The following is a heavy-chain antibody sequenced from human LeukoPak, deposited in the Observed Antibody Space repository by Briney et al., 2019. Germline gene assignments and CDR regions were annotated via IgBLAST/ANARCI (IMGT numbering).Heavy chain of an antibody. V-gene: IGHV3-7*01. CDR2: IKQDGSEK. CDR1: GFTFSSYW. CDR3: ARALGSSSAAY. D-gene: IGHD6-6*01. Sequence: GGSLRLSCTASGFTFSSYWMSWVRQAPGKGLEWVANIKQDGSEKYYVDSVKGRFTISRDNAKNSLYLQMNSLRAEDTAVYYCARALGSSSAAYWGQGTMVTVSS. J-gene: IGHJ4*02.